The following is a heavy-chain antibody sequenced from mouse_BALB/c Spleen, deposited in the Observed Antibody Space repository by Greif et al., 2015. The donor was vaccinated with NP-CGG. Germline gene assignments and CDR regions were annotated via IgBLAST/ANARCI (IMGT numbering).Heavy chain of an antibody. Sequence: EVKLVESGGGLVKPGGSLKLSCAASGFTFSSYAMSWVRQSPEKRLEWVAEISSGGSYTYYPDTVTGRFTISRDNAKNTLYLEMSSLRSEDTAMYYRARDGNSYWGQGTLVTVSA. V-gene: IGHV5-9-4*01. CDR3: ARDGNSY. CDR2: ISSGGSYT. D-gene: IGHD2-1*01. CDR1: GFTFSSYA. J-gene: IGHJ3*01.